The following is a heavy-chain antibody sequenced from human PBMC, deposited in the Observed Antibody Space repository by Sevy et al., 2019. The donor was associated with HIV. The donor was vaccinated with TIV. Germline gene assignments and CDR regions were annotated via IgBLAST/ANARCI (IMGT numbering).Heavy chain of an antibody. Sequence: GGSLRLSCAASGFTFDDYAMHWVRQAPGKGLEWVSGISWNSGSIGYADSVKGRFTISRDNAKNSLYLQMNSLRAEDTALYYCAKDKRVLNPHCYYYGMDVWGQGTTVTVSS. CDR1: GFTFDDYA. D-gene: IGHD3-10*01. V-gene: IGHV3-9*01. CDR2: ISWNSGSI. CDR3: AKDKRVLNPHCYYYGMDV. J-gene: IGHJ6*02.